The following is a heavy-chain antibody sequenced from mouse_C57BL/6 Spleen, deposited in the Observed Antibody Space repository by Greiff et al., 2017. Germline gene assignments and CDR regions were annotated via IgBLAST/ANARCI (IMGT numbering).Heavy chain of an antibody. CDR3: AREGGYGISPYFDY. Sequence: QVQLQQPGAELVKPGASVKLSCKASGYTFTSYWMHWVKQRPGQGLAWIGMLHPNSGSTISNEKLKSKATLTVDKSSSTAYMQLSSLTSEDSAVYYCAREGGYGISPYFDYWGQGTTLTVSS. J-gene: IGHJ2*01. CDR2: LHPNSGST. CDR1: GYTFTSYW. V-gene: IGHV1-64*01. D-gene: IGHD1-3*01.